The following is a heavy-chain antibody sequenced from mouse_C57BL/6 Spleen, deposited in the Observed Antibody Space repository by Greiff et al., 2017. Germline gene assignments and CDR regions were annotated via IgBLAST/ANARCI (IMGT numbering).Heavy chain of an antibody. Sequence: QVQLQQPGAELVKPGASVKMSCKASGYTFTSYWITWVKQRPGQGLEWIGDIYPGSGSTNYNEKFKSKATLTVDTSSSTAYMQLSSLTSEDSAVYYGARNYDYDVRFAYWGQGTLVTVSA. CDR1: GYTFTSYW. CDR3: ARNYDYDVRFAY. V-gene: IGHV1-55*01. J-gene: IGHJ3*01. D-gene: IGHD2-4*01. CDR2: IYPGSGST.